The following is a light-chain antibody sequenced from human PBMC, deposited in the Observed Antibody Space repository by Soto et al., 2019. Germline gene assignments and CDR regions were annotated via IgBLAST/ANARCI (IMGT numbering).Light chain of an antibody. CDR2: DAY. Sequence: EIVLTQYPVTLSLSPGERATLSCRASQSFRGLLAWYQQKPGQAPRLLIYDAYNRATGIPPRFSGSGSGTDFTLTISSLEPEDSAVYYCQQRHMWPITFGQGTRLEIK. J-gene: IGKJ5*01. CDR3: QQRHMWPIT. CDR1: QSFRGL. V-gene: IGKV3-11*01.